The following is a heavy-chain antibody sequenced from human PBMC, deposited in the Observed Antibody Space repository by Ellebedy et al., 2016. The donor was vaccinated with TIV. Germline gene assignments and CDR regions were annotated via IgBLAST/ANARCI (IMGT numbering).Heavy chain of an antibody. J-gene: IGHJ4*02. CDR3: ARGQQLQRRFPY. D-gene: IGHD1-1*01. V-gene: IGHV4-30-2*01. Sequence: SETLSLTXAVSGGSISSGGYSWSWIRQPPGKGLEWIGYIYHSGSTNYNPSLKSRVTISVDTSKSQFSLELRSVTAADTAVYYCARGQQLQRRFPYWGQGTLVTVSS. CDR2: IYHSGST. CDR1: GGSISSGGYS.